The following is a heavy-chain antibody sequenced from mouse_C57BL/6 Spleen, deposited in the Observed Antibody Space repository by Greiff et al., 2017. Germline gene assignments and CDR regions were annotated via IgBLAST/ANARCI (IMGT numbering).Heavy chain of an antibody. CDR2: IRNKANGYTT. D-gene: IGHD1-1*01. CDR3: ARYPSHYYGSSYFDY. J-gene: IGHJ2*01. V-gene: IGHV7-3*01. Sequence: VQLKESGGGLVQPGGSLSLSCAASGFTFTDYYMSWVRQPPGKALEWLGFIRNKANGYTTEYSASVKGRFTISRDNSQSILYLQMNALRAEDSATYYCARYPSHYYGSSYFDYWGQGTTLTVSS. CDR1: GFTFTDYY.